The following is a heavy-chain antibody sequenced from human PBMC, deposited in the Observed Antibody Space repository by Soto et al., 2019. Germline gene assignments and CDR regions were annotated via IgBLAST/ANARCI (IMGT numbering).Heavy chain of an antibody. Sequence: GGSLRLSCAASGFTFSSYAISWVRQAPGKGLGWVSAISGSGGSTYYADSVKGWFTISRDNSKNTLYLQMNSLRAEDTAVYYCAKASYDILTGPDYWGQGTLVTVS. J-gene: IGHJ4*02. V-gene: IGHV3-23*01. CDR3: AKASYDILTGPDY. CDR1: GFTFSSYA. D-gene: IGHD3-9*01. CDR2: ISGSGGST.